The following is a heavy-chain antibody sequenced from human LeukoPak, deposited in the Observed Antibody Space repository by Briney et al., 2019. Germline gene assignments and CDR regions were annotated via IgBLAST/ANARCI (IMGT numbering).Heavy chain of an antibody. CDR2: IHYSGST. V-gene: IGHV4-59*08. D-gene: IGHD3-10*01. CDR3: ARRGRESFASFDF. J-gene: IGHJ4*02. CDR1: GFTFSSYA. Sequence: PGGSLRLSCAASGFTFSSYAMSWVRQAPGKGLEWVGYIHYSGSTNYNPSLKSRITMSVDTSTNQFSLKVISVTAADTAVYYCARRGRESFASFDFWGQGTLVTVSS.